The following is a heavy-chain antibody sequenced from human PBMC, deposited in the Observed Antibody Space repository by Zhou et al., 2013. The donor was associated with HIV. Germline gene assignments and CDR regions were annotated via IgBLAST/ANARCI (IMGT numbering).Heavy chain of an antibody. CDR3: ARDENDAFDI. J-gene: IGHJ3*02. CDR2: INPGKGNT. CDR1: GYTFTNYA. V-gene: IGHV1-3*01. Sequence: QVQLVQSGAEVKKPGASVKVSCKASGYTFTNYALHWVRQAPGQRLEWMGWINPGKGNTKYSQNLQGRVTISRDTSATTAYMELSSLRYEDTAVYYCARDENDAFDIWGQGTRVTVSS.